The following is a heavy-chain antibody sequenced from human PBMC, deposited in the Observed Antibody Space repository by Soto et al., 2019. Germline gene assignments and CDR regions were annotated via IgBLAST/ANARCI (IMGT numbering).Heavy chain of an antibody. J-gene: IGHJ6*02. CDR2: ISPSSGTA. D-gene: IGHD2-15*01. Sequence: QVQLVQSGAEVKKPGSSVKVSCKASGGTFSSYAISWVRQAPGQGLEWLGGISPSSGTANYAQKFQGRVTINADESTSTAYIGLSSLRSEDKAVYYCARGDIVVVVAAACHYYYGIDVWGQGTTVTVSS. CDR1: GGTFSSYA. CDR3: ARGDIVVVVAAACHYYYGIDV. V-gene: IGHV1-69*12.